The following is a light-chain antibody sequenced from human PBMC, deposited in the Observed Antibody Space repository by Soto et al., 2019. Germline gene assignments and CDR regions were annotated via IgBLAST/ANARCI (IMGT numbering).Light chain of an antibody. V-gene: IGKV3-20*01. CDR1: QSVSSSY. Sequence: EIVMTQSPGTLSLSPGDAVTLSCRASQSVSSSYLAWYQQKPGQAPRLLIYGASNRATGTPDRFSGSGSGTDFTLTISRLEPEDFVVYYCQQYGSSPLYTFGPGTKVDIK. CDR3: QQYGSSPLYT. CDR2: GAS. J-gene: IGKJ3*01.